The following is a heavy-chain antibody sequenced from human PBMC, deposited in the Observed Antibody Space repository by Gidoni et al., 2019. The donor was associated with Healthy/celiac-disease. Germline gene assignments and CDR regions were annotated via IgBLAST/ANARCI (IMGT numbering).Heavy chain of an antibody. CDR1: GGSVSSGSYY. J-gene: IGHJ4*02. V-gene: IGHV4-61*01. Sequence: QVQLQESGPGLVKPSETLSLTCTVSGGSVSSGSYYWSWIRQPPGKGLGWIGYTYYSGSTNYNPSLKSRVTISVDTSKNQFSLKLSSVTAADTAVYYCARVAVAATVEFDYWGQGTLVTVSS. CDR3: ARVAVAATVEFDY. CDR2: TYYSGST. D-gene: IGHD6-19*01.